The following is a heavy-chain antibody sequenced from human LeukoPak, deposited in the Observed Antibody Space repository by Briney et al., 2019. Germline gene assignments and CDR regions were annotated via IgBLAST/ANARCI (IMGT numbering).Heavy chain of an antibody. J-gene: IGHJ5*02. CDR2: ISADGST. CDR1: GFTLGSYA. Sequence: GGSLRLSCAASGFTLGSYAMTWVRQAPGKGLEWVSSISADGSTYYAVSVRGRFTISRDNSKDTLFLQMNSLRAEDTALYYCVACSSASCYGDRFDPWGQGTLVTVSS. V-gene: IGHV3-23*01. D-gene: IGHD2-2*01. CDR3: VACSSASCYGDRFDP.